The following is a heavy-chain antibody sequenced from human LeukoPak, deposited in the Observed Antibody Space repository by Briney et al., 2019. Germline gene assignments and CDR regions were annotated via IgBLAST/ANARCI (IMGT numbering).Heavy chain of an antibody. CDR1: GYTFTGYY. CDR2: INPNSGGT. Sequence: GASVKVSCKASGYTFTGYYMHWVRQAPGQGLEWMGWINPNSGGTNYAQKFQGMVTMTRDTSISTAYMELSRLRSDDTAVYYCARARGIKYSSSWDGGPLDYWGQGTLVTVSS. CDR3: ARARGIKYSSSWDGGPLDY. V-gene: IGHV1-2*02. J-gene: IGHJ4*02. D-gene: IGHD6-13*01.